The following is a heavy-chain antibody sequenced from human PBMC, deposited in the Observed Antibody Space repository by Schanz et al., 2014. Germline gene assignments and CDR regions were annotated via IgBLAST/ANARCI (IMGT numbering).Heavy chain of an antibody. Sequence: QVQLVQSEAEVKKPGSSVKVSCKASGGTFSSYTISWVRQARGQGLEWVGWISPYTGNTHYFDKMEGRVTMTTDTSTSTAYMELRSLRSDDTAMYYCATMWGYCTATACQILEVLDVWGQGTMVTVSS. J-gene: IGHJ3*01. CDR1: GGTFSSYT. CDR3: ATMWGYCTATACQILEVLDV. V-gene: IGHV1-18*01. D-gene: IGHD2-8*02. CDR2: ISPYTGNT.